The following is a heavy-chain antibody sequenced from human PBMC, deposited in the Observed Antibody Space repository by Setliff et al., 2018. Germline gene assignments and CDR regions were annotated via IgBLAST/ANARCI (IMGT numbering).Heavy chain of an antibody. CDR2: IVVGSGNT. J-gene: IGHJ6*02. CDR3: AADQPKEWLRYYYYGMDV. Sequence: SVKVPCKASGSTFTSSAVQWVRQARGQRLEWIGWIVVGSGNTNYAQKFQERVTITRDMSTSTAYMELSSLRSEDTAVYYCAADQPKEWLRYYYYGMDVWGQGTTVTVSS. V-gene: IGHV1-58*01. CDR1: GSTFTSSA. D-gene: IGHD3-3*01.